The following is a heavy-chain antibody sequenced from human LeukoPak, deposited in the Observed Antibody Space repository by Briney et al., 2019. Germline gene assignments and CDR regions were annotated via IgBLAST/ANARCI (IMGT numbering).Heavy chain of an antibody. CDR1: GGSINSSSYY. V-gene: IGHV4-61*05. CDR2: IYSSGST. J-gene: IGHJ4*02. D-gene: IGHD3-22*01. Sequence: PSETLSLTCTVSGGSINSSSYYWSWIRQPPGKGLEWIGYIYSSGSTIYNPSLKGRVTISVDTSKSQFSLKLSSVTAADTAVYYCAINSSGDSSGYDYWGQGTLVTVSS. CDR3: AINSSGDSSGYDY.